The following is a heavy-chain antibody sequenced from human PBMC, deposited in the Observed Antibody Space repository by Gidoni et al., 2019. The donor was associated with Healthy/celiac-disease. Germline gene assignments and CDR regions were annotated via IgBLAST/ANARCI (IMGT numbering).Heavy chain of an antibody. Sequence: QVQLQQWGAGLLKPSETLSLPCAVHGGSLSGYYWSWIRQPPGKGLEWIGEINHSGSTNYNPSLKSRVTISVDTSKNQFSLKLSSVTAADTAVYYCARGGQQLVPRIFDYWGQGTLVTVSS. J-gene: IGHJ4*02. CDR1: GGSLSGYY. V-gene: IGHV4-34*01. CDR2: INHSGST. D-gene: IGHD6-13*01. CDR3: ARGGQQLVPRIFDY.